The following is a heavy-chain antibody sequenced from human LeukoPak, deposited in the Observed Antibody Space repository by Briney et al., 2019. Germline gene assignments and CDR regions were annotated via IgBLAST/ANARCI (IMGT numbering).Heavy chain of an antibody. D-gene: IGHD4-17*01. CDR2: IYYSGST. CDR3: ARATVTTDGWFDP. J-gene: IGHJ5*02. Sequence: SETLSLTCTVSGGSISSSSHYWGWLRQPPGKGLEWIGSIYYSGSTYYNPSLKSRVTISVDTSKNQFSLKLSSVTAADTAVYYCARATVTTDGWFDPWGRGTLVTVSS. V-gene: IGHV4-39*01. CDR1: GGSISSSSHY.